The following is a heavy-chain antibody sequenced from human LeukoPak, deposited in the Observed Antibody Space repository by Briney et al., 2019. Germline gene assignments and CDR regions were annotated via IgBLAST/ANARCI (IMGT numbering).Heavy chain of an antibody. V-gene: IGHV1-18*01. CDR3: ATSVASEYQLLEDYYYGMDV. CDR1: GYTFTSYG. J-gene: IGHJ6*02. CDR2: ISAYNGNT. D-gene: IGHD2-2*01. Sequence: ASVNVSCKASGYTFTSYGISWVRQAPGQGLEWMGWISAYNGNTNYAQKLQGRVTMTTDTSTSTAYMELRSLRSDDTAVYYCATSVASEYQLLEDYYYGMDVWGQGTTVTVSS.